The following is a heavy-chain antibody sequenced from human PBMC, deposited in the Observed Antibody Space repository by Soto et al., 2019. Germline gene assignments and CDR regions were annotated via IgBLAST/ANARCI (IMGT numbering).Heavy chain of an antibody. D-gene: IGHD6-6*01. CDR2: IYYSGST. V-gene: IGHV4-30-4*01. CDR1: GGSISSGDYY. Sequence: PSETLSLTCTVSGGSISSGDYYWSWIRQPPGKGLEWIGYIYYSGSTHYNPSLKSRVTISVDTSKNQFSLKLSSVTAADTAVYYCARDFGIAARPPVRWYYGMDAWGQGTTVTVSS. CDR3: ARDFGIAARPPVRWYYGMDA. J-gene: IGHJ6*02.